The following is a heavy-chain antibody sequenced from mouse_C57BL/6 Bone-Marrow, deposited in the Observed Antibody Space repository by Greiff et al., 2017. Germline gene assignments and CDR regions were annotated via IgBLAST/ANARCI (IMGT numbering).Heavy chain of an antibody. Sequence: EVKLVESEGGLVQPGSSMKLSCTASGFTFSDYYMAWVRQVPEKGLEWVANINYDGSSTYYLDSLKSRFIISRDNAKNILYLQMSSLKSEDTATYYCARDGWYYGSSYGFAYWGQGTLVTVSA. CDR3: ARDGWYYGSSYGFAY. V-gene: IGHV5-16*01. CDR2: INYDGSST. D-gene: IGHD1-1*01. J-gene: IGHJ3*01. CDR1: GFTFSDYY.